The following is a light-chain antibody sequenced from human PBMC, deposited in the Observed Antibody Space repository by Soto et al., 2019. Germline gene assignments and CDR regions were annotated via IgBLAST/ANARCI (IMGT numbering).Light chain of an antibody. CDR2: EVS. Sequence: QSVLTQPASVSGSPGQSITITCTVTSSDVGGYNYVSWYQPHPGKAPKLMIYEVSDRPSGVSNRFSGSKSGNTASLTISGLQAEDEADYYCSSYTISSTYVFGTGTKVTVL. CDR1: SSDVGGYNY. V-gene: IGLV2-14*01. J-gene: IGLJ1*01. CDR3: SSYTISSTYV.